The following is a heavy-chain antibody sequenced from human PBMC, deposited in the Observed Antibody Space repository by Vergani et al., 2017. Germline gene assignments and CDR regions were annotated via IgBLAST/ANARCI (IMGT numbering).Heavy chain of an antibody. Sequence: EVQLVQSGAEVKKPGESLKISCKGSGYSFTSYWIGWVRQMPGKGLEWMGIIYPGDSDTRYSPSFQGQVTISADKSISTAYLQWSSLKASDTAMYYCARLAYCSGGSCYRRGWFDPWGQGTLVTVSS. V-gene: IGHV5-51*01. J-gene: IGHJ5*02. CDR3: ARLAYCSGGSCYRRGWFDP. D-gene: IGHD2-15*01. CDR1: GYSFTSYW. CDR2: IYPGDSDT.